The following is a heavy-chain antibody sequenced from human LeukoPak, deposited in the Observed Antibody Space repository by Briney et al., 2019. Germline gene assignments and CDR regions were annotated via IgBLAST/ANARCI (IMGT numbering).Heavy chain of an antibody. CDR1: GGSISSYY. CDR2: IYNSGNT. CDR3: ARSSRWGDVGFDP. V-gene: IGHV4-59*01. Sequence: PSETLSLTCSVSGGSISSYYWSWIRQSPENGLEWIGYIYNSGNTNYNLFLKSRVTISADTSKNQFSLKLTSVTAADTAVYYCARSSRWGDVGFDPWGQGTLVTVSS. J-gene: IGHJ5*02. D-gene: IGHD3-16*01.